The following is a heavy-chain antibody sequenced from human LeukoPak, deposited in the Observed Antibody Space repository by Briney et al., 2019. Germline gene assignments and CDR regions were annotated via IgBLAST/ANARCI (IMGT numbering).Heavy chain of an antibody. J-gene: IGHJ4*02. CDR1: GGSISSYY. V-gene: IGHV4-59*01. D-gene: IGHD4-23*01. CDR2: IYYSGST. CDR3: ATAPRDYDGGYFDY. Sequence: SETLSLTCTVSGGSISSYYWSWIRQPPGKGLEWIGYIYYSGSTNYNPSLKSRVTISVDTSKNQFSLKLSSVTAADTAVYYCATAPRDYDGGYFDYWGPGTLVTVSS.